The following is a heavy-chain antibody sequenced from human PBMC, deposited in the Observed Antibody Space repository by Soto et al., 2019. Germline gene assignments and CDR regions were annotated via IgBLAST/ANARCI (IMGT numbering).Heavy chain of an antibody. CDR3: ARGLPLPDF. D-gene: IGHD2-15*01. J-gene: IGHJ4*02. CDR1: GFTFGGDA. CDR2: ISYDGGNK. Sequence: QVQLVESGGGVVQPGRSLRLYCAASGFTFGGDAMHWVRQAPGKGLEWVAIISYDGGNKYYADSVKGRFTIHRDNSKKRLYLQLSSLRAEDTAVYYCARGLPLPDFWGQGTLVTVSS. V-gene: IGHV3-30*03.